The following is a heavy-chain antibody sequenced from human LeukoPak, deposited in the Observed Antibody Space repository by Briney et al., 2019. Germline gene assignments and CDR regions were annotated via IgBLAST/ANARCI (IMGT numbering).Heavy chain of an antibody. V-gene: IGHV3-48*02. D-gene: IGHD1-26*01. CDR2: IRGSGDTI. CDR3: ARFRGIYYFFDY. J-gene: IGHJ4*02. CDR1: GFTFSNFG. Sequence: GGSLRLSCAASGFTFSNFGLSWVRQAPGKGLEWGSYIRGSGDTIYYADSVKGRFTISRDNAQNSLYLQMNSLGDEDTAVYYCARFRGIYYFFDYWGQGTLVTVSS.